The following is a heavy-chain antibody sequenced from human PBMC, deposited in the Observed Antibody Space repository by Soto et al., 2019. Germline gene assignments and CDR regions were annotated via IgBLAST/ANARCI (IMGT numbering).Heavy chain of an antibody. D-gene: IGHD3-22*01. Sequence: QVQLVESGGGVVQPGRSLRLSCAASGFTFNNYGMHWVRQAPGKGLEWVAVISYDGSNKYYADSVKGRFTICRDNSKNTLYLQMNSLRDEDTAVYYCAKPDRRDSSGFPDYWGQVMLVTVSA. CDR2: ISYDGSNK. CDR3: AKPDRRDSSGFPDY. J-gene: IGHJ4*02. CDR1: GFTFNNYG. V-gene: IGHV3-30*18.